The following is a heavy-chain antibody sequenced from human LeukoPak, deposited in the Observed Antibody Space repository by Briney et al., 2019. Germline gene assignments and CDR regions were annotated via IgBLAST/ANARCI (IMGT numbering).Heavy chain of an antibody. CDR2: IKQDGSEK. D-gene: IGHD6-19*01. J-gene: IGHJ4*02. CDR3: ARDLREAVAGTYFDY. V-gene: IGHV3-7*01. CDR1: GFTFSSYW. Sequence: PGGSLRLSCAASGFTFSSYWMSWVRQAPGKGLEWVASIKQDGSEKYYVDSVKGRFTISRDNAKNSLYLQMNSLRAEDTAVYYCARDLREAVAGTYFDYWGQGTLVTVSS.